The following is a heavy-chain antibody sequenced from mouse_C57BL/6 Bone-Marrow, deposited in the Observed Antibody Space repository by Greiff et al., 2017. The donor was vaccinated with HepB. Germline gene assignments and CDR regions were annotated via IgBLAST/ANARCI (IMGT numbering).Heavy chain of an antibody. Sequence: QVQLKESGAELARPGASVKMSCKASGYTFTSYTMHWVKQRPGQGLEWIGYINPSSGYTKYNQKFKDKATLTADKSSSTAYMQLSSLTSEDSAVYYCAREGTYYSNLETGYWGQGTTLTVSS. D-gene: IGHD2-5*01. V-gene: IGHV1-4*01. CDR2: INPSSGYT. CDR1: GYTFTSYT. J-gene: IGHJ2*01. CDR3: AREGTYYSNLETGY.